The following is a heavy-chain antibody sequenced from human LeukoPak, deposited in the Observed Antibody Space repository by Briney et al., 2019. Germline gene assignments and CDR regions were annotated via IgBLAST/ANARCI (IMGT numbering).Heavy chain of an antibody. J-gene: IGHJ4*02. D-gene: IGHD3-22*01. V-gene: IGHV1-69*17. CDR3: ARDGYYYDSSGYSDY. CDR2: IIPIFGIA. Sequence: ASVKVSCKASGGTFISYAISWVRQAPGQGLEWMGGIIPIFGIANYAHKFQGRVTITANKSTSTAYMELSSLRSEDTAVYYCARDGYYYDSSGYSDYWGQGTLVTVSS. CDR1: GGTFISYA.